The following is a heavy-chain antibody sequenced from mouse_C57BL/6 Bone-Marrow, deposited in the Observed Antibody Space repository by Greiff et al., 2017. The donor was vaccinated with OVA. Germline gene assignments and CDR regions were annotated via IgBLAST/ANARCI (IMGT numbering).Heavy chain of an antibody. CDR1: GYAFSSSW. D-gene: IGHD1-1*02. CDR3: AILWSAWFAY. V-gene: IGHV1-82*01. Sequence: QVQLQQSGPELVKPGASVKISCKASGYAFSSSWMNWVKQRPGKGLEWIGRIYPGDGDTNYNGKFKGKATLTADKSSSTAYMQLSSLTSEDSAVYFCAILWSAWFAYWGQGTLVTVSA. J-gene: IGHJ3*01. CDR2: IYPGDGDT.